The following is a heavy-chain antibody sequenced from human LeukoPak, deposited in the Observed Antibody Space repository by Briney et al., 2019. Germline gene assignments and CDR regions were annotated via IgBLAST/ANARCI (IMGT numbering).Heavy chain of an antibody. D-gene: IGHD6-13*01. J-gene: IGHJ5*02. CDR1: GFTVSSNY. V-gene: IGHV3-66*01. CDR2: IYSGGST. CDR3: ARFISSSWSSTNNWFDP. Sequence: GGSLRLSCAASGFTVSSNYMSWVRQAPGKGLEWVSVIYSGGSTYYADSVKGRFTISRDNSKNTLYLQMNSLRAEDTAVYYCARFISSSWSSTNNWFDPWGQGTLVTVSS.